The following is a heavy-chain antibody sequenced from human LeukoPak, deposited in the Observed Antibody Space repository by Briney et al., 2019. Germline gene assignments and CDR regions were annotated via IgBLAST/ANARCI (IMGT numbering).Heavy chain of an antibody. J-gene: IGHJ4*02. D-gene: IGHD6-13*01. Sequence: SETLSLTCTVSGGSINSSSYYWGWIRQPPGKGLEWIGGIYYSGSTYYNPSLKSRVTISVDTSKNQFSLKLSSVTAADTAVYYCAITGYSSSCWGQGTLVTVSS. V-gene: IGHV4-39*01. CDR3: AITGYSSSC. CDR1: GGSINSSSYY. CDR2: IYYSGST.